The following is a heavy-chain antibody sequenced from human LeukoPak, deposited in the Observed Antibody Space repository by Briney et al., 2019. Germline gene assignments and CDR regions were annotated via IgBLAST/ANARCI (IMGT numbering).Heavy chain of an antibody. J-gene: IGHJ4*02. D-gene: IGHD3-22*01. CDR3: VKDYYDSSGYYSSLIDY. CDR2: ISSSSSYI. V-gene: IGHV3-21*01. Sequence: PGGSLRLSCAASGFTFSSYSMNWVRQAPGKGLEWVSSISSSSSYIYYADSVKGRFTISRDNAKNSLYLQMNSLRAEDTAVYYCVKDYYDSSGYYSSLIDYWGQGTLVTVSS. CDR1: GFTFSSYS.